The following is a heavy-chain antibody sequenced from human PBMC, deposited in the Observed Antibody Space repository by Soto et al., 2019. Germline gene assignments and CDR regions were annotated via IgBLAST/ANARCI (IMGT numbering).Heavy chain of an antibody. Sequence: PSETLSLTCTVSGGSISSYYWSWIRQPPGKGLEWIGYIYYSGSTNYNPSLKSRVTITVDTSKNQFSLKLSSVTAADTAVYYCARRYGSSFDYWGQGTLVTVSS. CDR1: GGSISSYY. D-gene: IGHD6-13*01. CDR3: ARRYGSSFDY. V-gene: IGHV4-59*08. CDR2: IYYSGST. J-gene: IGHJ4*02.